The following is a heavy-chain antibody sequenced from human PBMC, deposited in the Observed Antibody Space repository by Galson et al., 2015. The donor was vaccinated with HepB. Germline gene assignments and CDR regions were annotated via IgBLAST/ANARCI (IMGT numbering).Heavy chain of an antibody. J-gene: IGHJ5*02. Sequence: SVKVSCKASGYTFTSYYMHWVRQAPGQGLEWMGIINPSGGSTSYAQKFQGRVTMTRDTSTSTVYMELSSLRSEDTAVYYCARGYYWGSGSYSDVGENWFDPWGQGTLVTVSS. V-gene: IGHV1-46*01. CDR2: INPSGGST. CDR1: GYTFTSYY. CDR3: ARGYYWGSGSYSDVGENWFDP. D-gene: IGHD1-26*01.